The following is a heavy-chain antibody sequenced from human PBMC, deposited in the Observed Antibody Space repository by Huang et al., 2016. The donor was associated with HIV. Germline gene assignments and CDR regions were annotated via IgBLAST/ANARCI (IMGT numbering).Heavy chain of an antibody. CDR3: ARGGATVTTSPGFEYYMDV. CDR2: INHIGST. V-gene: IGHV4-34*01. CDR1: GGSLSGYY. J-gene: IGHJ6*03. D-gene: IGHD4-4*01. Sequence: QVQLQQWGAGLLKPSGTLSLTCAVYGGSLSGYYWAWIRQSPVKGLEWIGEINHIGSTNYRPSLKSRVIISVDKSKNQVSLKLTSVTSADTAVYYCARGGATVTTSPGFEYYMDVWGKGTTVTVSS.